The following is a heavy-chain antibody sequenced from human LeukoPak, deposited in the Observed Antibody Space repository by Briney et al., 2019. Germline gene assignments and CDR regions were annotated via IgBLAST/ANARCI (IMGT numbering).Heavy chain of an antibody. CDR1: GRFISSYY. Sequence: ADPLSLPCTVSGRFISSYYWSGIRQPRGEGLEWIGYYYYSGSTNCSPSLKSRVTISVDTSKNQSSRKLSSVTAADTAVYYWARFLGEYQLLSHFDYWGQGTLVTVSS. J-gene: IGHJ4*02. V-gene: IGHV4-59*07. D-gene: IGHD2-2*01. CDR2: YYYSGST. CDR3: ARFLGEYQLLSHFDY.